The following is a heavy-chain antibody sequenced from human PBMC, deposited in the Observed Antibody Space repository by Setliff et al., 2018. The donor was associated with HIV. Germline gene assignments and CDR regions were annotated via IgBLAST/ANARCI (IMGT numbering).Heavy chain of an antibody. CDR3: ARIVAPGSHGPDYYMDV. V-gene: IGHV1-8*03. D-gene: IGHD2-21*01. CDR2: VSPNRGNT. Sequence: GASVKVSCKASGYIFMNNDISWVRQAPGQGLEWVGWVSPNRGNTGFAQKFQGRLTITRGTSKSTVYMELSSLRSEDTGVYYCARIVAPGSHGPDYYMDVWGKGTTVTVS. J-gene: IGHJ6*03. CDR1: GYIFMNND.